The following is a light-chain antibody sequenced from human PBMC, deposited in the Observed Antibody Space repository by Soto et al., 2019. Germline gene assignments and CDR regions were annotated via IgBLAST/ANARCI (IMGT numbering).Light chain of an antibody. CDR1: QSITTK. J-gene: IGKJ2*03. Sequence: EVVMTQSPATLSVSPGETVSLSCRASQSITTKLAWYQHKPGEAPRLLLYDVSTRAPGIPGRFSGSGSGTDFTLTISSLQTEDFAVYSCQQYKDWPPYSFGPGTKVEIK. V-gene: IGKV3-15*01. CDR2: DVS. CDR3: QQYKDWPPYS.